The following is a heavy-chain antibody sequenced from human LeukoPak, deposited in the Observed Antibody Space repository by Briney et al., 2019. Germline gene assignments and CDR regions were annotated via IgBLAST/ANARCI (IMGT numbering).Heavy chain of an antibody. CDR1: GYTFTGYY. J-gene: IGHJ4*02. CDR2: INPNSGGT. CDR3: ARDLIQLELYYFDY. V-gene: IGHV1-2*02. Sequence: ASVKVSCMASGYTFTGYYMHWVRQAPGQGLEWMGWINPNSGGTNYAQKFQGRVTMTRDTSISTAYMELSRLRSDDTAVYYCARDLIQLELYYFDYWGQGTLVTVSS. D-gene: IGHD1-1*01.